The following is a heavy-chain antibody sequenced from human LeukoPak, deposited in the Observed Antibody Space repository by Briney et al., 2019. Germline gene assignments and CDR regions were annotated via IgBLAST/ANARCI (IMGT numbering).Heavy chain of an antibody. CDR3: ARDQKMPSGSYGME. J-gene: IGHJ4*02. V-gene: IGHV4-38-2*02. CDR2: IYHSGTT. CDR1: GYSIGGAYY. Sequence: PSETLSLTCTVSGYSIGGAYYWGWIRQPPGKGLEWIGSIYHSGTTYYNPSLKSRVTILVDTSKNQFSLKLSSVTAADTALYYCARDQKMPSGSYGMEWGQGTLVTVSS. D-gene: IGHD1-26*01.